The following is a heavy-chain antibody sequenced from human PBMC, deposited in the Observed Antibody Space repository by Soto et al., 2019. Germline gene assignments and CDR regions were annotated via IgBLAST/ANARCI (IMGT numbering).Heavy chain of an antibody. CDR1: GFTFSDYY. J-gene: IGHJ4*02. CDR3: AKDLTWNQADY. Sequence: GGSLRLSCAASGFTFSDYYMSWIRQAPGKGLEWVSYISSSGSITNYADSVKGRFTISRDNAKNTLYLQMNSLRAEDTAVYYCAKDLTWNQADYWGQGALVTVSS. CDR2: ISSSGSIT. V-gene: IGHV3-11*06. D-gene: IGHD1-1*01.